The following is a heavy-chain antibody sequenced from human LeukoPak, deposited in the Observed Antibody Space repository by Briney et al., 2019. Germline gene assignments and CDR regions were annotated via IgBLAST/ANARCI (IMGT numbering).Heavy chain of an antibody. V-gene: IGHV4-34*01. CDR1: GGSFSGYY. J-gene: IGHJ6*03. CDR3: ARCRGSYSGGRYYYYYMDV. D-gene: IGHD1-26*01. Sequence: PSETLSLTCAVYGGSFSGYYWSWIRQPPGKGLEWIGEINHSGSTNYNPSLKSRVTISVDTSKSQFSLKLSSVTAADTAVYYCARCRGSYSGGRYYYYYMDVWGKGTTVTVSS. CDR2: INHSGST.